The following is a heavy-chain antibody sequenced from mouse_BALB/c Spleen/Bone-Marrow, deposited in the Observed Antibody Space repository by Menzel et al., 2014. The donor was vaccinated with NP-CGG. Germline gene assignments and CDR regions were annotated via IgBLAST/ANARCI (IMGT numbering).Heavy chain of an antibody. Sequence: EVQRVESGGGLVQPGDSLRLSCATSGFTFSDFYMEWVRQPPGKRLGWIAASRNKAKYYTTEYSASVKGRFIVSRDTSQSVLYLQMNALRAEDTAIYYCARDVGYGNYFVYWGQGTLVTVSA. J-gene: IGHJ3*01. V-gene: IGHV7-1*02. CDR1: GFTFSDFY. CDR2: SRNKAKYYTT. CDR3: ARDVGYGNYFVY. D-gene: IGHD2-10*02.